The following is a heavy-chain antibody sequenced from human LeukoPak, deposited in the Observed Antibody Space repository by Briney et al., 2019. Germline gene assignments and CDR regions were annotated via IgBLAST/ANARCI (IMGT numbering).Heavy chain of an antibody. J-gene: IGHJ4*02. V-gene: IGHV3-23*01. CDR2: ITGSGGSA. Sequence: GGSLRLSCAVSGLTFSTYGMHWVRQTPGKGLEWVSIITGSGGSANYADSVKGRFTISRDNSRNTLYLQMNSLRAEDTAVYHCAKDLGNWKYLIDYWGQGTLVTVSS. CDR1: GLTFSTYG. D-gene: IGHD1-7*01. CDR3: AKDLGNWKYLIDY.